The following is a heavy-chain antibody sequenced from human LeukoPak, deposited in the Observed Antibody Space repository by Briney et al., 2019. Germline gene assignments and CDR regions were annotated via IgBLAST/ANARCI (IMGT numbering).Heavy chain of an antibody. D-gene: IGHD1-26*01. CDR2: ISHDGSDK. CDR1: GFTFSSFS. CDR3: AKDDGATYSYFDY. J-gene: IGHJ4*02. V-gene: IGHV3-30*18. Sequence: GGSLRLSCAASGFTFSSFSLHWVRQAPGKGLEWMALISHDGSDKYADSVKGRFTISRDNAKNSLFLQMNSLRAEDTALYYCAKDDGATYSYFDYWGQGTLVTVSS.